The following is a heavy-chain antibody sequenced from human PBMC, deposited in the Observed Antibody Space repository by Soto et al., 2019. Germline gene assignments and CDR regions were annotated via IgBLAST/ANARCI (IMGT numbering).Heavy chain of an antibody. CDR1: GFTFDDYT. CDR3: AKREPYYDSSGYYPTFDY. D-gene: IGHD3-22*01. J-gene: IGHJ4*02. V-gene: IGHV3-43*01. CDR2: ISWDGGST. Sequence: EVQLVESGGVVVQPGGSLRLSCAASGFTFDDYTMHWVRQAPGKGLEWVSLISWDGGSTYYADSVQGRFTISRDNSKNSLYLQMNSLRTEDTALYYCAKREPYYDSSGYYPTFDYWGQGTLVTVSS.